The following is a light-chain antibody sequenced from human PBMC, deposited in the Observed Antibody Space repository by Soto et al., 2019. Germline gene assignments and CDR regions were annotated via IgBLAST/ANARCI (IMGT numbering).Light chain of an antibody. Sequence: DIQMTQSPSTLSASVGDRVTITCRASQSISSWLAWYQQKPGKAPKLLIYDASSLESGVPSRFSGSGSGTEFTLTISSLQPGDFATYYCQQYNTWTFGQGTKVEIK. V-gene: IGKV1-5*01. J-gene: IGKJ1*01. CDR3: QQYNTWT. CDR2: DAS. CDR1: QSISSW.